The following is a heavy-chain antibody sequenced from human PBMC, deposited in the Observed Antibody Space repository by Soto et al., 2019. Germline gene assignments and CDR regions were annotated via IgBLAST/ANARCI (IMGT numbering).Heavy chain of an antibody. Sequence: NPSETRSRTGTVCGGSVNSGSSYWAWLRQSPGKGLERIVLISYGATAFYSVSLNSRGSMSVDTSKNQFSLKLSSVTAADTAIYYCGTLKQEEFNRNRAWFDTWGQGILVAFSS. J-gene: IGHJ5*02. CDR2: ISYGATA. CDR3: GTLKQEEFNRNRAWFDT. CDR1: GGSVNSGSSY. V-gene: IGHV4-39*01.